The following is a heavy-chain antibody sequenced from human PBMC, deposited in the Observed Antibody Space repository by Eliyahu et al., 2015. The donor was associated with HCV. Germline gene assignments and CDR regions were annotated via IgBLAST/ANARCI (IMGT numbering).Heavy chain of an antibody. D-gene: IGHD6-19*01. V-gene: IGHV4-59*01. CDR2: IHYSGST. Sequence: QVQLQESGPGLVKPSEILSLTCTVSGGSIXTXXWSWIRQPPGKGLEWIGYIHYSGSTNYNPSLKSRVTISVDTSKNQFSLNLTSVTAADTAMYYCASGGGGIAVTGTGGWFDPWGQGTLVTVSS. CDR1: GGSIXTXX. J-gene: IGHJ5*02. CDR3: ASGGGGIAVTGTGGWFDP.